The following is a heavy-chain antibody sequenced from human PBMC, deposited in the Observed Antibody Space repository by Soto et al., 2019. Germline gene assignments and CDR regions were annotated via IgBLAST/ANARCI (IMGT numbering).Heavy chain of an antibody. CDR1: GDSVSNNSAA. Sequence: SQTLTLTCAISGDSVSNNSAAWNWIRQSPSRGLEWLGRTYYRSKWYNDYAVSVKSRITINPDTSKNQFSLQLNSVTPEDTAVYYCAREIDTAMAADYYYGMDVWGQGTTVTVSS. J-gene: IGHJ6*02. CDR3: AREIDTAMAADYYYGMDV. V-gene: IGHV6-1*01. CDR2: TYYRSKWYN. D-gene: IGHD5-18*01.